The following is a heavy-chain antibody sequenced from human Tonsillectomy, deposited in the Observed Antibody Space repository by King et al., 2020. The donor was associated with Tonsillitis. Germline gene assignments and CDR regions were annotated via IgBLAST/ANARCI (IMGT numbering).Heavy chain of an antibody. Sequence: VQLAQSGGGVVQPGRSLRLSCAASGFGFSRYGMHWVRQAPGTGLEWMGVISYDGTNQNYADSVKGRFTISRDNSKKTLYLQLNSLRPADTAVYYCATEASFFGQTTGLDYWGQGALVTVSS. V-gene: IGHV3-30*03. D-gene: IGHD3/OR15-3a*01. CDR3: ATEASFFGQTTGLDY. CDR1: GFGFSRYG. CDR2: ISYDGTNQ. J-gene: IGHJ4*02.